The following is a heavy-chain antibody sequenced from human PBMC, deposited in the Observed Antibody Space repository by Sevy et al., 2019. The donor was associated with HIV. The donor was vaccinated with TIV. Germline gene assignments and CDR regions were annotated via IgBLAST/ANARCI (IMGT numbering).Heavy chain of an antibody. Sequence: GGSLRLSCAASGFTLTDYAMSWVRQAPGKGLEWISTITNTGGDTYYADSVRGRFTISRDNSKNTLHLQMNSLRAEDTAVYYCAKDKAFRFLDYLPSNYYFDYWGQGSLVTVSS. CDR1: GFTLTDYA. V-gene: IGHV3-23*01. J-gene: IGHJ4*02. CDR3: AKDKAFRFLDYLPSNYYFDY. D-gene: IGHD3-3*01. CDR2: ITNTGGDT.